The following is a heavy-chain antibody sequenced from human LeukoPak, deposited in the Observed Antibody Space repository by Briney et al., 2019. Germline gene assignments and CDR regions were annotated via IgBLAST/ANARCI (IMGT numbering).Heavy chain of an antibody. CDR1: GGSISSYY. Sequence: KPSETLSLTCTVSGGSISSYYWSWIRQPPGKGLEWIGYIYYSGSTNYNPSLKSRVTISVDTSKNQFSLKLNSVTAADTAVYYCARGNWNYNWFDPWGQGTLVTVSS. CDR2: IYYSGST. V-gene: IGHV4-59*08. CDR3: ARGNWNYNWFDP. J-gene: IGHJ5*02. D-gene: IGHD1-7*01.